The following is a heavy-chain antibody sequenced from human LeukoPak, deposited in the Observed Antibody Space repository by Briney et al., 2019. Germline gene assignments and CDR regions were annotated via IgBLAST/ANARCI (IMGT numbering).Heavy chain of an antibody. Sequence: GGSLRLSCAASGFTFSSYWMHWVRQAPGKGLLWVSRINSDGSSTSYADSVKGRFTISRDNSKNTLYLQMNSLRAEDTAVYYCAKDSSGWDTWFDPWGQGTLVTVSS. J-gene: IGHJ5*02. CDR3: AKDSSGWDTWFDP. CDR1: GFTFSSYW. CDR2: INSDGSST. D-gene: IGHD6-19*01. V-gene: IGHV3-74*01.